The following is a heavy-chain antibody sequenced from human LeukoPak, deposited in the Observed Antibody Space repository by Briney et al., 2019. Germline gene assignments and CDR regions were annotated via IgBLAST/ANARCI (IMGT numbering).Heavy chain of an antibody. V-gene: IGHV4-59*01. CDR2: IYYSGST. CDR3: ARGRGGYAQPYYFDY. D-gene: IGHD3-22*01. CDR1: GGSISSYY. J-gene: IGHJ4*02. Sequence: SETLSLTCTVSGGSISSYYWSWIRQPPGKGLEWIGYIYYSGSTNYNPTLKSRVTISVDTSKNQFSLKLSSVTAADTAVYYCARGRGGYAQPYYFDYWGQGTLVTVSS.